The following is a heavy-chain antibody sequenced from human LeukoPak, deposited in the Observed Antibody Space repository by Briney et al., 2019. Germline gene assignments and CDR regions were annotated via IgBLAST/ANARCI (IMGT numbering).Heavy chain of an antibody. CDR2: IYHSGST. Sequence: SETLSLTCAVSGGSTSSSNWWSWVRQPPGKGLEWIGEIYHSGSTNYNPSLKSRVTIPVDKSKNQFSLKLSSVTAADTAVYYCARDPDFWSGFLIWGQGTMVIVSS. V-gene: IGHV4-4*02. CDR3: ARDPDFWSGFLI. J-gene: IGHJ3*02. D-gene: IGHD3-3*01. CDR1: GGSTSSSNW.